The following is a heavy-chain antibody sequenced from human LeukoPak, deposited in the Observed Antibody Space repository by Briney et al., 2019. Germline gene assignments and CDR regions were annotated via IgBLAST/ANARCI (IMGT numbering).Heavy chain of an antibody. CDR1: SGSISSGDYY. CDR3: ARVRASYYDSSGSLSGYYFDY. Sequence: SETLSLTCTVSSGSISSGDYYWSWIRQPPGKGLEWIGYIYYSGDTDYNPSLKSRLTISVDTSKNQFSLKLSSVTAADTAVYYCARVRASYYDSSGSLSGYYFDYWGQGTLVTVSS. CDR2: IYYSGDT. V-gene: IGHV4-30-4*01. D-gene: IGHD3-22*01. J-gene: IGHJ4*02.